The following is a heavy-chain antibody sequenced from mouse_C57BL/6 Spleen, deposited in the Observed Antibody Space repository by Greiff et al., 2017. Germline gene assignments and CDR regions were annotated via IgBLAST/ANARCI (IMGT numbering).Heavy chain of an antibody. J-gene: IGHJ4*01. D-gene: IGHD1-1*01. CDR1: GYTFTDYY. CDR2: INPYNGGT. V-gene: IGHV1-19*01. Sequence: VQLKQSGPVLVKPGASVKMSCKASGYTFTDYYMNWVKQSHGKSLEWIGVINPYNGGTSYNQKFKGKATLTVDKSSSTAYMELNSLTSEDSAVYYCARSYGSRDYAMDYWGQGTSVTVSS. CDR3: ARSYGSRDYAMDY.